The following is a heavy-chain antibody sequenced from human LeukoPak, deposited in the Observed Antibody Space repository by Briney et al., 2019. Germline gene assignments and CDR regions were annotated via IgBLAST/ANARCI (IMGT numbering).Heavy chain of an antibody. J-gene: IGHJ4*02. CDR2: IYYSGST. Sequence: SETLSLTCTVSGGSISSYYWSWIRQPPGKGLDWIGYIYYSGSTNYNPSLKSRVTISVDTSKNQFSLKLSSVTAADTAVYYCARALNDYVWGSYPPPYYFDYWGQGTLVTVSS. CDR1: GGSISSYY. CDR3: ARALNDYVWGSYPPPYYFDY. D-gene: IGHD3-16*02. V-gene: IGHV4-59*01.